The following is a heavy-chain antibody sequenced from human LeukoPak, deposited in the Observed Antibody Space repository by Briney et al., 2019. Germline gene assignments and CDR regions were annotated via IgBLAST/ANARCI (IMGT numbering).Heavy chain of an antibody. Sequence: KPSATLSLTCTVSLASTTSNFWSWVRQPPGKGLEWIGEIHRSGSPNYNPSLQSRVTISIDRSRNQIVLELSSVTAADTAVYYCAREILGGFNPGAYWAQGTLVTVSS. CDR1: LASTTSNF. CDR2: IHRSGSP. J-gene: IGHJ4*02. D-gene: IGHD1-14*01. CDR3: AREILGGFNPGAY. V-gene: IGHV4-4*02.